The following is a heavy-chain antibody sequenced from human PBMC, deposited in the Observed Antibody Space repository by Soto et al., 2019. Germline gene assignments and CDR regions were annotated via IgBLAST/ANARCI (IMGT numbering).Heavy chain of an antibody. CDR3: ARGGGYYDSSGYSYYYGMDV. CDR2: IIPIFGTA. Sequence: ASVKVSCKASGGTFSSYAISWVRQAPGQGLEWMGGIIPIFGTANYAQKFQGRVTITADESTSTAYMELSSLRSEDTAVYYCARGGGYYDSSGYSYYYGMDVWGQGTTVTVSS. CDR1: GGTFSSYA. J-gene: IGHJ6*02. D-gene: IGHD3-22*01. V-gene: IGHV1-69*13.